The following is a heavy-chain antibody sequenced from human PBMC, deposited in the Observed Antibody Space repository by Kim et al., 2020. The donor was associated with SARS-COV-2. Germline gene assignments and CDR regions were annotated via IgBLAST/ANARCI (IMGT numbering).Heavy chain of an antibody. CDR2: SSPSGDST. Sequence: GGSLRLSCAVCGFPFSNYAMTWVRQAPGKGLEWVSVSSPSGDSTYYADSVRGRFTISRDNSKNTLYLQMNSLRADDTAVYYCARDDTITLVRGVFNYWGQGTLVTVSS. V-gene: IGHV3-23*01. CDR3: ARDDTITLVRGVFNY. CDR1: GFPFSNYA. D-gene: IGHD3-10*01. J-gene: IGHJ4*02.